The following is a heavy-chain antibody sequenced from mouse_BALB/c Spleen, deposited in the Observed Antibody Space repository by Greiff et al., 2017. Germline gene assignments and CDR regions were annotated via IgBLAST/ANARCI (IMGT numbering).Heavy chain of an antibody. D-gene: IGHD2-10*02. V-gene: IGHV1-7*01. CDR2: INPSTGYT. CDR3: AREYDYAMDY. Sequence: QVHVKQSGAELAKPGASVKMSCKASGYTFTSYWMHWVKQRPGQGLEWIGYINPSTGYTEYNQKFKDKATLTADKSSSTAYMQLSSLTSEDSAVYYCAREYDYAMDYWGQGTSVTVSS. CDR1: GYTFTSYW. J-gene: IGHJ4*01.